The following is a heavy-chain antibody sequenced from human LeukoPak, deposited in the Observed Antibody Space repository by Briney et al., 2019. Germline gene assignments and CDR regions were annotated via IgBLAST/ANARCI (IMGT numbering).Heavy chain of an antibody. D-gene: IGHD2-2*01. CDR2: ISGSGGST. V-gene: IGHV3-23*01. J-gene: IGHJ3*02. Sequence: GGSLRLSCAASGFTFSSYAMSWVRQAPGKGLEWVSAISGSGGSTYYADSVKGRFTISRDNSKNTLYPQMNSLRAEDTAVYYCAKDLDIVVVPADAFDIWGQGTMVTVSS. CDR3: AKDLDIVVVPADAFDI. CDR1: GFTFSSYA.